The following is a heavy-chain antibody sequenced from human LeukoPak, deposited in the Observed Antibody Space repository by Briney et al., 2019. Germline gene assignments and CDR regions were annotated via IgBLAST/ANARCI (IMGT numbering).Heavy chain of an antibody. CDR3: ASFERYGSSSWYFGPTTDY. J-gene: IGHJ4*02. CDR2: FYHTWST. V-gene: IGHV4-38-2*02. D-gene: IGHD6-13*01. Sequence: SETLSLTCTVSGSSISSGSYWGWIRQPPGKGLEWIGSFYHTWSTYYNPSLKSRVTLSGDTSKNQFSLKLSSVTAADTAVYYCASFERYGSSSWYFGPTTDYWGQGTLVTVSS. CDR1: GSSISSGSY.